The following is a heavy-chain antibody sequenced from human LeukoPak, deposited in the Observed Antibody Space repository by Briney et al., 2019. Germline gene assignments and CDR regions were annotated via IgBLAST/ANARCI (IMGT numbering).Heavy chain of an antibody. CDR2: ISPTDSDT. J-gene: IGHJ4*02. Sequence: GESLKISCKGSGYSFTTCWIGWVRQMPGKGLEWMGIISPTDSDTKYNPSFQAQVTMSADKSISTAYLQWTSLKASDTAIYYCARLNSPSYFDYWGQGTLVIVSS. V-gene: IGHV5-51*01. D-gene: IGHD2/OR15-2a*01. CDR3: ARLNSPSYFDY. CDR1: GYSFTTCW.